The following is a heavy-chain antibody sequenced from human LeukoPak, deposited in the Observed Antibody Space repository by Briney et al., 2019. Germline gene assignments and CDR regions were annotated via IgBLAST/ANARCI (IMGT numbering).Heavy chain of an antibody. CDR2: NNGGNGNT. D-gene: IGHD6-13*01. J-gene: IGHJ1*01. V-gene: IGHV1-3*01. Sequence: GASVKVSCKASGYTFTNYAMHWVRQAPGQRPEWMGWNNGGNGNTKYSQKFQGRVTITRDTSASTAYMELSSLRSEDTAVYYCARELWSVAAGGKAEYFQHWGQGTLVTVSS. CDR3: ARELWSVAAGGKAEYFQH. CDR1: GYTFTNYA.